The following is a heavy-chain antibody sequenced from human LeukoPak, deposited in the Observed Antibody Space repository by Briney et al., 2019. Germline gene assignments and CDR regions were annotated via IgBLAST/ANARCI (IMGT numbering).Heavy chain of an antibody. CDR1: GFTFSSYA. D-gene: IGHD2-15*01. V-gene: IGHV3-30*04. CDR2: ISYDGSNK. Sequence: PGGSLRLSCAASGFTFSSYAMHWVRQAPGKGLEWGAVISYDGSNKYYADSVKGRFTISRDNSKNTLYLQMNSLRAEDTAVYYCARVRCSGGSCYLTNGMDVWGKGTTVTVSS. J-gene: IGHJ6*04. CDR3: ARVRCSGGSCYLTNGMDV.